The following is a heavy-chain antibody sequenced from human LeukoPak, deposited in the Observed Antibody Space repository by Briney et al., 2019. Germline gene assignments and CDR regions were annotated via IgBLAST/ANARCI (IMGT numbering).Heavy chain of an antibody. CDR2: IYYSGST. CDR1: GGSISSYY. CDR3: ARDNPGYYDSSGFDY. Sequence: PSETLSLTCSVSGGSISSYYWSWIRQPPGKGLEWIGYIYYSGSTNYNPSLKSRVTISVDRSKNQFSLKLSSVTAADTAVYYCARDNPGYYDSSGFDYWGQGTLVTVSS. D-gene: IGHD3-22*01. V-gene: IGHV4-59*01. J-gene: IGHJ4*02.